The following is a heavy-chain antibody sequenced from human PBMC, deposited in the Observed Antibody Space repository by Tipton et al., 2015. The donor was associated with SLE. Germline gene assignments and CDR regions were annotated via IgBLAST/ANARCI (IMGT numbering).Heavy chain of an antibody. D-gene: IGHD1-26*01. CDR1: GFTFSSYA. CDR3: AKDILGSYSWYFDY. V-gene: IGHV3-23*01. J-gene: IGHJ4*02. Sequence: GSLRLSCTASGFTFSSYAMSWVRQAPGKGLEWVSAISGSGGSTYYADSVKGRFTISRDNSKNTLYLQMNSLRAEDAAVYYCAKDILGSYSWYFDYWGQGTLVTVSS. CDR2: ISGSGGST.